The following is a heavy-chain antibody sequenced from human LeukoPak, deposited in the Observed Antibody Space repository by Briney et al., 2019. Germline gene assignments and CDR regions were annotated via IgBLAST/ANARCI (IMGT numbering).Heavy chain of an antibody. Sequence: PSEALSLTCAVYGGSFSGYYWSWIRQPPGKGLEWIGEINHSGSTNYNPSLKSRVTISVDTSKNQFSLKLSSVTAADTAVYYCAKSNGYGLVDIWGQGTMVTVSS. V-gene: IGHV4-34*01. CDR1: GGSFSGYY. CDR3: AKSNGYGLVDI. J-gene: IGHJ3*02. CDR2: INHSGST. D-gene: IGHD3-10*01.